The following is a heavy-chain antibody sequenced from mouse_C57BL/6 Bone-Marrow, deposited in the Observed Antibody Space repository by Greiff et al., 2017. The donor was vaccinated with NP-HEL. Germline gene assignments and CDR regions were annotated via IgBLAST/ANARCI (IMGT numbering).Heavy chain of an antibody. V-gene: IGHV1-59*01. CDR3: ARSIYYYGSSSPWFAY. CDR1: GYTFTSYW. Sequence: QVQLQQPGAELVRPGTSVKLSCKASGYTFTSYWMHWVKQRPGQGLEWIGVIDPSDSYTNYNQKFKGKATLTVDTSSSTAYMQLSSLTSEDSAVYYCARSIYYYGSSSPWFAYWAKGLWSLSLQ. J-gene: IGHJ3*01. CDR2: IDPSDSYT. D-gene: IGHD1-1*01.